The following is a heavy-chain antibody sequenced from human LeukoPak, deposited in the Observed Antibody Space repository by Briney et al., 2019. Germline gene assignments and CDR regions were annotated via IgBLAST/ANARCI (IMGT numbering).Heavy chain of an antibody. CDR3: AAVGDYGDYFDY. J-gene: IGHJ4*02. V-gene: IGHV1-58*01. D-gene: IGHD4-17*01. Sequence: GASVKVSCKASGFTFTSSAVQWVRQACGQRLEWIGWIVVGSGNTNYAQKFQERVTITRDMSTSTAYMELSSLRSEDTAVYYCAAVGDYGDYFDYWGQGTLVTVSS. CDR2: IVVGSGNT. CDR1: GFTFTSSA.